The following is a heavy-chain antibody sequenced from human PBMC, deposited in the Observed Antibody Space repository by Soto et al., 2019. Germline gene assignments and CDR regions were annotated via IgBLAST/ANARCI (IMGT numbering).Heavy chain of an antibody. CDR1: GGSISSGGYY. J-gene: IGHJ5*02. CDR2: IYYSGST. Sequence: PSETLSLTCTVSGGSISSGGYYWSWIRQHPGKGLEWIGYIYYSGSTYYNPSLKSRVTISVDTSKNQFSLKLSSVTAADTAVYYCARASNGGYDIRFDPWGQGTLVTVSS. CDR3: ARASNGGYDIRFDP. V-gene: IGHV4-31*03. D-gene: IGHD5-12*01.